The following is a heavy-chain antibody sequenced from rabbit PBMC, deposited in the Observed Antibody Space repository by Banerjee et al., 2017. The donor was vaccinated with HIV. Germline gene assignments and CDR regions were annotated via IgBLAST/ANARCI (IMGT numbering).Heavy chain of an antibody. CDR1: GIDFSGYYY. J-gene: IGHJ6*01. V-gene: IGHV1S45*01. Sequence: QEQLEESGGGLVKPGGTLTLTCKASGIDFSGYYYMCWVRQAPGKGLEWIGCIGTGSGSTYYANWAKGRFTISKTSSTTVTLQMTSLTAADTATYFCVRDNYGMDFWGPGTLVTVS. CDR2: IGTGSGST. CDR3: VRDNYGMDF.